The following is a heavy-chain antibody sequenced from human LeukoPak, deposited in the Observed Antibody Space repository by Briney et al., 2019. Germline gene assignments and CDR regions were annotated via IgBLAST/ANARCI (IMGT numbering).Heavy chain of an antibody. CDR2: IYPGDSDT. CDR1: GYSFTNYW. CDR3: ARQAEYSNSIHAFDI. D-gene: IGHD6-6*01. Sequence: RGESLKISCKGSGYSFTNYWIDWVRQMPGKGLEWVGIIYPGDSDTRYSPSFQGQVTISADKSINTAYLQWSSLKASDTAMYYCARQAEYSNSIHAFDIWGQGTMVTVSS. V-gene: IGHV5-51*01. J-gene: IGHJ3*02.